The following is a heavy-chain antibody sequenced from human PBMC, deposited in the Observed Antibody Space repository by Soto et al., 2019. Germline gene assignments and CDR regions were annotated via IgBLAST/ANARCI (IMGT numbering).Heavy chain of an antibody. V-gene: IGHV4-34*01. CDR3: AREPSRRAWFDP. CDR2: INHSGST. Sequence: SETLSLTCAVYGGSFSGYYWSWIRQPPGKGLEWIGEINHSGSTNYNPSLKSRVTISVDTSKNQFSLKLSSVTAAGTAVYYCAREPSRRAWFDPWGQGTLVTVSS. CDR1: GGSFSGYY. J-gene: IGHJ5*02.